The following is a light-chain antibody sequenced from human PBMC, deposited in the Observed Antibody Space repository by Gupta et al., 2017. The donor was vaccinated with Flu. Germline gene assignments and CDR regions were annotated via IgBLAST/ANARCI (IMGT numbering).Light chain of an antibody. J-gene: IGKJ4*01. CDR1: QSVSNN. CDR3: QRDDNWPLT. CDR2: GAS. V-gene: IGKV3-15*01. Sequence: EIVMTQSPGTLSLSPGERATLSCRASQSVSNNFLAWYQQKPGQAPRLLIYGASTRATGVPARFSDSGSGTDFTLTISSLQSEDFAVYYCQRDDNWPLTFGGGTKVEIK.